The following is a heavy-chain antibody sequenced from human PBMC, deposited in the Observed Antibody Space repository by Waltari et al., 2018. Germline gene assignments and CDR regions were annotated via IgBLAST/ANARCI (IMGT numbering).Heavy chain of an antibody. D-gene: IGHD6-13*01. CDR2: ISYDGSNK. CDR1: GFTFSSYA. Sequence: QVQLVESGGGVVQPGRSLRLSCAASGFTFSSYAMHWVRQAPGKGVEWVAVISYDGSNKYYADSVKGRFTISRENSKNTLYLQMNSLRAEDTAVYYCARDVSSYMDVWGKGTTVTVSS. V-gene: IGHV3-30-3*01. J-gene: IGHJ6*03. CDR3: ARDVSSYMDV.